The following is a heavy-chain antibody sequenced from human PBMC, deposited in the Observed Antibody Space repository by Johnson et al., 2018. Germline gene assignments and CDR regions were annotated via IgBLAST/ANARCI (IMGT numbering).Heavy chain of an antibody. D-gene: IGHD3/OR15-3a*01. CDR2: MNPSSGST. CDR1: GYTLTSYF. J-gene: IGHJ6*03. Sequence: QVQLMQSGAEVKKPGASVTVSCKASGYTLTSYFIHWVRQAPGQGLEWVGIMNPSSGSTRYAQKFQGRVTMTRHTSASTVYMELSSLRADDTAVYYCARAKPIILSGVGWVGRYMDVWGKGTTVTVSS. CDR3: ARAKPIILSGVGWVGRYMDV. V-gene: IGHV1-46*01.